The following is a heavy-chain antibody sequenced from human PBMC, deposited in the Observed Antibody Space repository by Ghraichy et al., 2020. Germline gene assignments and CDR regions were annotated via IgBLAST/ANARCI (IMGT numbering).Heavy chain of an antibody. CDR3: ARVGRNIVVVVAATGDNWFDP. V-gene: IGHV3-48*03. CDR2: ISSSGDTK. J-gene: IGHJ5*02. Sequence: GGSLRLSCEASGFTFRSYEISWVRQAPGKGLEWVSYISSSGDTKYYADSVKGRFTISRDNAKNSLYLQMNSLRVEDTAVYYCARVGRNIVVVVAATGDNWFDPWGQGTLVTVSS. D-gene: IGHD2-15*01. CDR1: GFTFRSYE.